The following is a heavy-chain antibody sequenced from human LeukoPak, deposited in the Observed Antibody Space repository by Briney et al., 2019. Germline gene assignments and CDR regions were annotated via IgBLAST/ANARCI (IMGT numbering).Heavy chain of an antibody. D-gene: IGHD5-24*01. CDR3: ARSATDDSYFDY. CDR1: GYTFTDYY. CDR2: LNPNSGAT. Sequence: ASVKVSCKASGYTFTDYYMHWVRQAPGQGLEYKGRLNPNSGATIYAQKFQGRVSMTRDTSISTAYMEVSRLKSDDTAVYYCARSATDDSYFDYWGQGTLVTVSS. J-gene: IGHJ4*02. V-gene: IGHV1-2*06.